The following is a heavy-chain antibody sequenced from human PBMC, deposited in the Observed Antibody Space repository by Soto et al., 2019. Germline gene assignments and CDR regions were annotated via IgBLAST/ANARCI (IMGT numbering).Heavy chain of an antibody. CDR2: IYYSGSP. V-gene: IGHV4-59*01. J-gene: IGHJ6*02. CDR1: GGSISSYY. D-gene: IGHD6-13*01. Sequence: SATLSLTCTVSGGSISSYYWSWIRQPPGKGLEWIGYIYYSGSPNYNPSLKSRVTISVDTSKNQFSLKLSSVTAADTAVYYCASSNIAAAGFYYYGMDVWGRGTTVT. CDR3: ASSNIAAAGFYYYGMDV.